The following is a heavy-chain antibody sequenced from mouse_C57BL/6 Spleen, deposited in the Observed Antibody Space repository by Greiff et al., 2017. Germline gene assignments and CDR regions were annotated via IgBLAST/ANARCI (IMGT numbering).Heavy chain of an antibody. CDR3: ARSGYGSFPFAY. D-gene: IGHD1-1*01. Sequence: EVQLQQSGPVLVKPGASVKMSCKASGYTFTDYYMNWVKQSNGKSLEWIGVINPYNGGTSYNQKFKGKATLTVDKSSSTAYMELNSLTSEDSAVYYCARSGYGSFPFAYWGQGTLVTVSA. V-gene: IGHV1-19*01. J-gene: IGHJ3*01. CDR2: INPYNGGT. CDR1: GYTFTDYY.